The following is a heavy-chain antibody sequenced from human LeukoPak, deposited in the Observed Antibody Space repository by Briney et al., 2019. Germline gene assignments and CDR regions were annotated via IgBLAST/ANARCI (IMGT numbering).Heavy chain of an antibody. Sequence: PGGSLRLSCAASGFTLSKYWMTWVRQAPGKGLEWVSGIGGSGASTYYADSVKGRFTISRDNSRSTLYLQMDSLRADDTAVYYCTKNSARTTVSTGLSYWGPGTLVTVSS. CDR2: IGGSGAST. V-gene: IGHV3-23*01. CDR1: GFTLSKYW. D-gene: IGHD4-17*01. J-gene: IGHJ4*02. CDR3: TKNSARTTVSTGLSY.